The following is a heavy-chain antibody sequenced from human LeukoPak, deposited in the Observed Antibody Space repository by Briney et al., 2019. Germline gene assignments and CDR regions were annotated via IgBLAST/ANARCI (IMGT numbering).Heavy chain of an antibody. D-gene: IGHD3-22*01. CDR2: IWYDGSNK. CDR1: GFTFNSNG. V-gene: IGHV3-33*06. Sequence: PGGSLRLSCAASGFTFNSNGMHWVRQAPGKGLEGVAPIWYDGSNKYYADSVKGRFTISRDNSTNTLYLQMNSLRAEDTAVYYWANAGDNSGYYPAFYYYMDVWGRGTTATVSS. J-gene: IGHJ6*03. CDR3: ANAGDNSGYYPAFYYYMDV.